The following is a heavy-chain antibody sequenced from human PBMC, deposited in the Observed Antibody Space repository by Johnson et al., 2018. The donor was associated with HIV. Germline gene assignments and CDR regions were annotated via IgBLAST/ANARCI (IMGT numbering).Heavy chain of an antibody. Sequence: QVQLVESGGGVVQPGVSLRLSCAASGFTFSKYGMQWVRQAPGKGLEWVAFIQYDGSHTYYADSVKGRFTISRDNSKNTLYLQMNSLRAEDTAVYYCARGIAVSNWVDIWGQGTMVTFSS. D-gene: IGHD6-19*01. V-gene: IGHV3-30*02. CDR3: ARGIAVSNWVDI. CDR2: IQYDGSHT. J-gene: IGHJ3*02. CDR1: GFTFSKYG.